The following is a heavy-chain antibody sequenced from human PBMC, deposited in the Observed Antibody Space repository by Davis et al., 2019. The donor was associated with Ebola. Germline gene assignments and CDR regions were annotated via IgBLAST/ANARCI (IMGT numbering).Heavy chain of an antibody. Sequence: AASVKVSCKASGYSFTSYGISWVRQAPGQGLEWLGWISVYNSDINYAQRLQGRVTMTKDTSTSTVYMELRGLRPDDTAVYYCASGSSTYSYIYYGMDVWGQGTTVIVSS. V-gene: IGHV1-18*01. CDR1: GYSFTSYG. D-gene: IGHD2-2*01. CDR3: ASGSSTYSYIYYGMDV. CDR2: ISVYNSDI. J-gene: IGHJ6*02.